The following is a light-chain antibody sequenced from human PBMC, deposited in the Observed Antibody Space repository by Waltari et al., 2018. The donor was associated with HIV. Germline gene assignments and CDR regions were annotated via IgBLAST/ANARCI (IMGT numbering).Light chain of an antibody. CDR1: QDISNH. Sequence: DIQMTQSPSSLSASVGDRVTITCQASQDISNHLNWYQQKPGKAPKLLIYDASNLETGVPSRFSGSGSGTDFTFTISSLQPEDNATYYCQQYDNLPLTFGGGTKVEIK. V-gene: IGKV1-33*01. CDR3: QQYDNLPLT. J-gene: IGKJ4*01. CDR2: DAS.